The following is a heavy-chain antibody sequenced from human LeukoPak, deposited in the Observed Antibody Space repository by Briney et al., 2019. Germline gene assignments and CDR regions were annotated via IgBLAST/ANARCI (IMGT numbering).Heavy chain of an antibody. CDR1: GGSISIYY. Sequence: NPSETLSLTCTVSGGSISIYYWSWFRQPPGKGLEWIGYIHHSGNTNYNPSLKSRVTMSIDRSRNQVSLRLNSVTAADTAVYFCARHKNSETYPLDNWGQGTLVTVSS. CDR3: ARHKNSETYPLDN. J-gene: IGHJ4*02. V-gene: IGHV4-59*08. CDR2: IHHSGNT. D-gene: IGHD3-10*01.